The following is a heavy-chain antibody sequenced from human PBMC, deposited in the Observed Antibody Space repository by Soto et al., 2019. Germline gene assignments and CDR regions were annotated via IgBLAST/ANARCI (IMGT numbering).Heavy chain of an antibody. Sequence: EVQLVESGGGLVKPGGSLRLSCAASGFTFSSYSMNWVRQAPGKGLEWVSSISSSSSYIYYADSVKGRFTISRDNAKNSLYRQMNSLRAEDTAVYYCARGPYYYGSSLDPWGQGTLVTVSS. J-gene: IGHJ5*02. CDR3: ARGPYYYGSSLDP. CDR2: ISSSSSYI. CDR1: GFTFSSYS. V-gene: IGHV3-21*01. D-gene: IGHD3-10*01.